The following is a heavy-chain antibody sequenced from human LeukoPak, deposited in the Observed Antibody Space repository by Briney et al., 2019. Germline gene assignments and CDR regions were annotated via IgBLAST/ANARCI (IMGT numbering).Heavy chain of an antibody. J-gene: IGHJ4*02. CDR1: GFTFSSYG. D-gene: IGHD3-22*01. CDR3: ARGIGDYDSSGYDFDY. CDR2: IWYDGSNK. V-gene: IGHV3-33*01. Sequence: PGGSLRLSCAASGFTFSSYGIHWVRQAPGKGLEWVAVIWYDGSNKYYADSVKGRFTISRDNSKNTLYLQMNSLRAEDTAVYYCARGIGDYDSSGYDFDYWGQGTLVTVSS.